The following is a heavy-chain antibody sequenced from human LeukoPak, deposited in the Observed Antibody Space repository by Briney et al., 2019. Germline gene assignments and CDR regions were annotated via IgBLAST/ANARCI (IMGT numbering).Heavy chain of an antibody. CDR1: GFTFSNYW. Sequence: GGSLRLSCAASGFTFSNYWMSWVRQAPGKGLEWVANIKQDGSEKYYVNSVKGRFTISRDNAKNSLYLQMSSLRAEDTAIYFCAREDDWNYEEYWGQGTLVTVSS. D-gene: IGHD1-7*01. CDR2: IKQDGSEK. CDR3: AREDDWNYEEY. J-gene: IGHJ4*02. V-gene: IGHV3-7*01.